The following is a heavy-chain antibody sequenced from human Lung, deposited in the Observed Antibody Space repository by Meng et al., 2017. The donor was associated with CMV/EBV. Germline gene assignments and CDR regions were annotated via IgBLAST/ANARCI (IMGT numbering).Heavy chain of an antibody. D-gene: IGHD2-2*02. Sequence: SCAASGFTFSSYEMNWVRQAPGKGLEWVSYISSSGSTIYYEDSVKGRFTISRDNAKNSLYLQMNSLRAEDTAVYYCAIFQDIVVVPAAIPYYFDYXGQGTLVTVSS. J-gene: IGHJ4*02. V-gene: IGHV3-48*03. CDR3: AIFQDIVVVPAAIPYYFDY. CDR1: GFTFSSYE. CDR2: ISSSGSTI.